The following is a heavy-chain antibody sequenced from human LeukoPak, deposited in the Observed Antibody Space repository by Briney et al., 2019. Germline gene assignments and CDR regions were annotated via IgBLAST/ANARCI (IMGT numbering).Heavy chain of an antibody. V-gene: IGHV4-34*01. CDR3: ARGGYYGSGSYYNVY. D-gene: IGHD3-10*01. CDR2: INHSGST. CDR1: GGSFSGYY. J-gene: IGHJ4*02. Sequence: SETLSLTCAVYGGSFSGYYWIWIRQPPGKGLEWIGEINHSGSTNYNPSLKSRVTISVDTSKNQFSLKLSSVTAADTAVYYCARGGYYGSGSYYNVYWGQGTLVTVSS.